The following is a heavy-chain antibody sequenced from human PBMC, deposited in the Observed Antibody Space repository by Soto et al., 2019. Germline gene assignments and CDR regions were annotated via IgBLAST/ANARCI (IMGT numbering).Heavy chain of an antibody. D-gene: IGHD3-22*01. CDR3: AGPHLSDDSSGYYRDAFDI. J-gene: IGHJ3*02. V-gene: IGHV1-69*12. CDR2: IIPIFGTA. CDR1: GGTFSSYA. Sequence: QVQLVQSGAEVKKPGSSAKVSCKASGGTFSSYAISWVRQAPGQGLEWMGGIIPIFGTANYAQKFQGRVTITADESTSTAYMELSSLRSEDTAVYYCAGPHLSDDSSGYYRDAFDIWGQGTMVTVSS.